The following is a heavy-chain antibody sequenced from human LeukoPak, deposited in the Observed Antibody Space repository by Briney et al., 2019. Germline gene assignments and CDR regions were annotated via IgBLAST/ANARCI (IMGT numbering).Heavy chain of an antibody. D-gene: IGHD7-27*01. CDR3: ARILTGDLDY. CDR1: GGTFSSYA. CDR2: IIPIFGTA. Sequence: SVKVSCKASGGTFSSYAISLVRQAPGQGLEWMGRIIPIFGTANYAQKFQGRVTITTDESTSTAYMALSSLRSEDTAVYYCARILTGDLDYWGQGTLVTVSS. V-gene: IGHV1-69*05. J-gene: IGHJ4*02.